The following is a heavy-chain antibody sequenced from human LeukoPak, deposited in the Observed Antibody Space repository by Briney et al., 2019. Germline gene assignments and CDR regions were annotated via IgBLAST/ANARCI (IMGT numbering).Heavy chain of an antibody. CDR3: ARVSRVVPAAMLMFDS. CDR2: INPNSGGT. CDR1: GYTFTGYY. Sequence: GASVKVSCKASGYTFTGYYMHWVRQAPGQGLEWMGWINPNSGGTNYAQKFQGRVTMTRDTSISTAYMEMSRLRSDDTAVYYCARVSRVVPAAMLMFDSWGQGTLVTVSS. J-gene: IGHJ4*02. D-gene: IGHD2-2*01. V-gene: IGHV1-2*02.